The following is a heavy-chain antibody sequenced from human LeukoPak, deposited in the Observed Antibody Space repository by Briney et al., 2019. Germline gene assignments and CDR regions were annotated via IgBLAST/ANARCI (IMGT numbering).Heavy chain of an antibody. Sequence: GGSLRLSCAASGFTFSRCDTHWVRQATGKGLEWISSIGTAGDTYYSGSLRGRFTISRENAKNSLYLHMNNLRAGDRAVYYCARGITNGISNAIDLWGQGTMVTVSS. CDR2: IGTAGDT. CDR3: ARGITNGISNAIDL. CDR1: GFTFSRCD. V-gene: IGHV3-13*01. D-gene: IGHD2-8*01. J-gene: IGHJ3*01.